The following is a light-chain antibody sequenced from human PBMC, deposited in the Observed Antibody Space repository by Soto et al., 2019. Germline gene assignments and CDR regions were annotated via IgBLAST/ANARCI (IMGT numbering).Light chain of an antibody. CDR3: QQRSNWPS. V-gene: IGKV3-11*01. J-gene: IGKJ5*01. Sequence: IVFTQSPATLSLSPGERATLSCRASQSVSSYLAWYQHKPGQAPRLLIYDASNRATGIPARFSGSGSGTDFTLTISSLEPEDFALYYCQQRSNWPSFGQGTRLRL. CDR2: DAS. CDR1: QSVSSY.